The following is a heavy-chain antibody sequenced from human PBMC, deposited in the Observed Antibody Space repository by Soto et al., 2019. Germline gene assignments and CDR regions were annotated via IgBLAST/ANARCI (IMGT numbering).Heavy chain of an antibody. CDR3: ARDYSDYDFWSGYTVDAFDI. V-gene: IGHV3-7*01. D-gene: IGHD3-3*01. J-gene: IGHJ3*02. Sequence: GGSLRLSCAASGFTFSSYWMSWVRQAPGKGLEWVANIKQDGSEKYYVDSVKGRFTISRDNAKNSLYLQMNSLRAEDTAVYYCARDYSDYDFWSGYTVDAFDIWGQGTMVTVSS. CDR2: IKQDGSEK. CDR1: GFTFSSYW.